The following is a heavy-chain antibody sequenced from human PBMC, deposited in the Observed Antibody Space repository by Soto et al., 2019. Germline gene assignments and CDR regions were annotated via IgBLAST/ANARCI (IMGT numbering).Heavy chain of an antibody. D-gene: IGHD1-26*01. V-gene: IGHV1-46*01. CDR3: ARDGGGSYGAFDI. J-gene: IGHJ3*02. Sequence: ASVKVSFKASGYTFTSYYMHWVRQAPGQGLEWMGIINPSGGSTSYAQKFQGRVTMTRDTSTSTVYMELRSLRSDDTAVYYCARDGGGSYGAFDICGQGTMVTVSS. CDR2: INPSGGST. CDR1: GYTFTSYY.